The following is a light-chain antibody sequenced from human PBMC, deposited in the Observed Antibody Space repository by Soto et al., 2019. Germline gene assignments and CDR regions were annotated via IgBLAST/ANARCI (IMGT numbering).Light chain of an antibody. Sequence: DIQMTQSPSTLSASVGDRVTITCRASQSISSWLAWYQQKPGKAPKLLIYKASSLESGVPSRFSGSGSGTAFTLTISSLQPDYFANYYCPPHKRTFGQGTKVEIK. J-gene: IGKJ1*01. CDR2: KAS. V-gene: IGKV1-5*03. CDR3: PPHKRT. CDR1: QSISSW.